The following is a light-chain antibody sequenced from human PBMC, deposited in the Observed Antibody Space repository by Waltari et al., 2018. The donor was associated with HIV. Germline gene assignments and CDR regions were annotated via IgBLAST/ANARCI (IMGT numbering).Light chain of an antibody. CDR3: AARDDILSGSWV. V-gene: IGLV1-44*01. CDR1: ISNIGTNS. Sequence: HSVLTQAPSASGTLGQRVTISCFGSISNIGTNSVSWFQQLPGMSPLLIIFSDSQRPSGVPDLFSASKSGTSASLAIDGLESGDEADYYCAARDDILSGSWVFGGGT. J-gene: IGLJ3*02. CDR2: SDS.